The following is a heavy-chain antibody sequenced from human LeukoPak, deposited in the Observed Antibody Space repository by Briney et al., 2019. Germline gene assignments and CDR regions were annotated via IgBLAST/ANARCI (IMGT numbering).Heavy chain of an antibody. Sequence: SETLSLTCAVYGGSFSGYYWSWIRQPPGKGLEWIGEINHSGSTNYSPSLKSRVTISVDTSKNQFSLKLSSVTAADTAVYYCAKAWLVRNWFDPWGQGTVVSV. CDR1: GGSFSGYY. J-gene: IGHJ5*02. V-gene: IGHV4-34*01. CDR2: INHSGST. D-gene: IGHD6-19*01. CDR3: AKAWLVRNWFDP.